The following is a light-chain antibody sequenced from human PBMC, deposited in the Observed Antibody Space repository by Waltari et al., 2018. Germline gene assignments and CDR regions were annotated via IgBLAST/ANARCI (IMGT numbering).Light chain of an antibody. CDR3: QAWDSNTVV. J-gene: IGLJ2*01. V-gene: IGLV3-1*01. CDR1: KLGGKY. Sequence: SYELTQPPSVSVSPGQTASITCSGDKLGGKYASWYQLRAGQSPVLVISQHNQRPSGIPEQFSGSYSGNTATLTISGTQAMDEADYYCQAWDSNTVVFGGGTKLSVL. CDR2: QHN.